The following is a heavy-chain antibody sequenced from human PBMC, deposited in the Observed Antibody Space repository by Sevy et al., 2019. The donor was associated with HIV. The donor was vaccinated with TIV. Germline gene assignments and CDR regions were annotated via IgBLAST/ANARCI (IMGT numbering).Heavy chain of an antibody. J-gene: IGHJ3*02. CDR3: VREAIVSPDAFDI. Sequence: GGSLRLSCAASGFIFSDYYMNWIRQAPGKGLEWVSYISSTSGSDIYYADSVKGRFPISRDNAKNSLYLQMNSLRAEDTAVYYCVREAIVSPDAFDIWGQGTMVTVSS. CDR2: ISSTSGSDI. CDR1: GFIFSDYY. V-gene: IGHV3-11*01. D-gene: IGHD2-15*01.